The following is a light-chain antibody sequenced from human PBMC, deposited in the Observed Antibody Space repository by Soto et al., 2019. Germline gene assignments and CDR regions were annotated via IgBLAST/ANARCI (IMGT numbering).Light chain of an antibody. Sequence: EIVMTQSPATLSVSPGERATLSCRASQSISSNLAWYQQKPGQTPRLLIYGASTRATGIPARFSGSGSRTEFTLTINSLQSEDFAVYYCQQHHNWPWKFGQGTKV. J-gene: IGKJ1*01. CDR2: GAS. V-gene: IGKV3-15*01. CDR3: QQHHNWPWK. CDR1: QSISSN.